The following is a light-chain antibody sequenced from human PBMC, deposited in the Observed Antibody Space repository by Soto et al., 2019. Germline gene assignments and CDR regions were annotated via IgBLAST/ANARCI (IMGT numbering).Light chain of an antibody. CDR3: CSYAGSYTFYV. J-gene: IGLJ1*01. CDR2: DVS. CDR1: SSDVGGYNY. V-gene: IGLV2-11*01. Sequence: QSVLTQPRSVSGSPGQSVTISCTGTSSDVGGYNYVSWYQQHPVKAPKLMIYDVSKRPSGVPDRFSGSKSGNTASLTISGLQAEDEADYYCCSYAGSYTFYVFGTGTKLTVL.